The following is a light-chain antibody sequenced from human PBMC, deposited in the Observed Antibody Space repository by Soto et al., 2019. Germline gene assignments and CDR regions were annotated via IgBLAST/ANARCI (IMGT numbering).Light chain of an antibody. Sequence: DIQMTQSPSTLSASVGDRVTITCRASQSISSWLAWYQQKPGKAPKLQIYKASSLESGVPSRFSGSGSGTEFTLTISSLQPDDFATYYCQQYNSYPGFGQGTKVEIK. V-gene: IGKV1-5*03. CDR2: KAS. J-gene: IGKJ1*01. CDR1: QSISSW. CDR3: QQYNSYPG.